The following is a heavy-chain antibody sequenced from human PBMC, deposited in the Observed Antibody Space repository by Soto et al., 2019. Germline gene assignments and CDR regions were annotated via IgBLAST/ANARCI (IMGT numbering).Heavy chain of an antibody. CDR2: IYWDDDK. Sequence: QITVKESGLTLVKPTETLTLTCTFSGFSLGSIGMGVGWIRQPPGKALEWLALIYWDDDKRYSPSLSSRLTISKDPSKNQVDLTMTNMDPVDTATYYCARLTRGVYDLDRLWEKFDYWGQGTLVTVSS. J-gene: IGHJ4*02. CDR3: ARLTRGVYDLDRLWEKFDY. D-gene: IGHD5-12*01. V-gene: IGHV2-5*02. CDR1: GFSLGSIGMG.